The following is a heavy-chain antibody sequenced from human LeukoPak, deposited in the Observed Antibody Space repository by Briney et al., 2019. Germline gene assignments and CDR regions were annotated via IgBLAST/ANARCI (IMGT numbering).Heavy chain of an antibody. CDR2: IYSGGST. D-gene: IGHD3-22*01. J-gene: IGHJ4*02. CDR3: VKGVVVIITAPFDY. V-gene: IGHV3-66*01. Sequence: PGGSLRLSCAGSGFSFSSYVMSWVRQAPGKGLEWVSVIYSGGSTHYADSVKGRFTISRDNSKNTLYLQMNSLRAEDTAVYYCVKGVVVIITAPFDYWGQGTLVTVSS. CDR1: GFSFSSYV.